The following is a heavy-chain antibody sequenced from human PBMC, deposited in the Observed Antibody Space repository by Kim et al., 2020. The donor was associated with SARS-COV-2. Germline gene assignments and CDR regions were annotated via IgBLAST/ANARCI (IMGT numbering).Heavy chain of an antibody. CDR2: ISYDGSNK. V-gene: IGHV3-33*05. J-gene: IGHJ4*01. Sequence: GGSLRLSCAASGFTFSSYGMHWVRQAPGKGLEWVAVISYDGSNKYYADSVKGRFTISRDNSKNTLYLQMNSLRAEDTAVYYCARDKEGYCSGGSCYDNY. D-gene: IGHD2-15*01. CDR1: GFTFSSYG. CDR3: ARDKEGYCSGGSCYDNY.